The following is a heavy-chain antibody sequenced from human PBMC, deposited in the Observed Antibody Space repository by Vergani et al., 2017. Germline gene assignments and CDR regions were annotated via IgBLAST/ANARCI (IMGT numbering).Heavy chain of an antibody. D-gene: IGHD6-6*01. Sequence: QVQLVQSGAEVKKPGASVKVSCKASGYTFTSYYMHWVRQAPGQGLEWMGIINPSGGSTSYAQKFQGRVTMTRDTSTSTVYMELSSVTAADTAVYYCARCYSSSSDAFDIWGQGTMVTVSS. CDR1: GYTFTSYY. CDR3: ARCYSSSSDAFDI. CDR2: INPSGGST. J-gene: IGHJ3*02. V-gene: IGHV1-46*01.